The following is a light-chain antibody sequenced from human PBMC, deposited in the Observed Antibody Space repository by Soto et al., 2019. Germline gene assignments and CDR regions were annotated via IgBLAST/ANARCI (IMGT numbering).Light chain of an antibody. CDR3: CSHAGGYPWV. V-gene: IGLV2-11*01. CDR1: SRDVGAYNY. CDR2: DVS. J-gene: IGLJ3*02. Sequence: QSALSQPRSMSESPGQSVTISCSGTSRDVGAYNYVSWFQHHPGKAPKLMIYDVSRRPSGVPDRFSGSKSGNTASLTISGLQTEDEADYYCCSHAGGYPWVFGGGTKLTVL.